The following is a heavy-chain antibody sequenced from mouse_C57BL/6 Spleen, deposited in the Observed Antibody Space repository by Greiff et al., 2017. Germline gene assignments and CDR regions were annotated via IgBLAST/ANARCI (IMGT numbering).Heavy chain of an antibody. CDR3: AGGDCGYDVGYFDV. Sequence: EVQLQESGPGLVKPSQSLSLTCSVTGYSITSGYYWNWIRQFPGNNLEWMGYISYDGSNNYNPPLKNRISITRDTSKNQYFRKLNSGTTEDEATDYCAGGDCGYDVGYFDVWGTGTTVTVSS. J-gene: IGHJ1*03. CDR1: GYSITSGYY. CDR2: ISYDGSN. V-gene: IGHV3-6*01. D-gene: IGHD2-2*01.